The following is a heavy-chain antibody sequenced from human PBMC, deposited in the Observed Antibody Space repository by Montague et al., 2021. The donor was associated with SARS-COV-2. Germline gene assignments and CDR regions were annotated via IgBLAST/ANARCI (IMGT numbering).Heavy chain of an antibody. CDR1: GFTLSSYE. CDR2: ISSTGSTI. Sequence: RLSWSASGFTLSSYEMNWVRQAPGKGLEWASYISSTGSTIFYADSVKGRFTISRDNAKNSLYLQMNSLRAEDTAVYYCASRAPTRIVLMVYAIGGYFDYWGQGTLVTVSS. D-gene: IGHD2-8*01. J-gene: IGHJ4*02. V-gene: IGHV3-48*03. CDR3: ASRAPTRIVLMVYAIGGYFDY.